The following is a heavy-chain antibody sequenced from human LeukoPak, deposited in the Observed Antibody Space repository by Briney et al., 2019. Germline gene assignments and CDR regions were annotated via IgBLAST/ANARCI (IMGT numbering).Heavy chain of an antibody. CDR3: AKDRSIAAAGIPYYFDY. V-gene: IGHV3-23*01. Sequence: AGGSLRLSCAASGFTFSSYAMSWVRQAPGKGLEWVSAISGSGGSTYYADSVEGRFTISRDNSKNTLYLQMNSLRAEDTAVYYCAKDRSIAAAGIPYYFDYWGQGTLVTVSS. CDR2: ISGSGGST. J-gene: IGHJ4*02. D-gene: IGHD6-13*01. CDR1: GFTFSSYA.